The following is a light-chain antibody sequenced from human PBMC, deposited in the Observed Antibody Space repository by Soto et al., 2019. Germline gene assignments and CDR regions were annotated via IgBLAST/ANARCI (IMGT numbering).Light chain of an antibody. CDR2: EVS. Sequence: QSALTQPASVSGSPGQSITISCTGTSSDVGGYNYVSWFQHHPGKAPKLIIYEVSYRPSGVSNRFSGSKSGDTASLTISGLRAGEAADYSCSSFKNPISLYPFGPGTKLPVL. J-gene: IGLJ1*01. CDR3: SSFKNPISLYP. V-gene: IGLV2-14*01. CDR1: SSDVGGYNY.